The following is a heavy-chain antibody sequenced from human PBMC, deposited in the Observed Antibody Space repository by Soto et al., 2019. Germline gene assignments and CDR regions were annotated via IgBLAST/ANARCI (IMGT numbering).Heavy chain of an antibody. D-gene: IGHD4-4*01. Sequence: LRLSCAASGFAFTNYGFHWVRQAPGKGLEWAAHISNDGTKKFYADSVKGRFTISRDNSETTVYPHLTSLRPDDTALFYCARDVAMPTGLGLGYWGQGTLVTVSS. V-gene: IGHV3-30*03. J-gene: IGHJ4*02. CDR3: ARDVAMPTGLGLGY. CDR1: GFAFTNYG. CDR2: ISNDGTKK.